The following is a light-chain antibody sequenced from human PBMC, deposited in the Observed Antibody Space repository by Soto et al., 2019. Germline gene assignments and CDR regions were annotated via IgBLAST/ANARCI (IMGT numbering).Light chain of an antibody. CDR3: SSYAGSNTPVL. CDR2: EVS. CDR1: SSDVGGYNY. V-gene: IGLV2-8*01. Sequence: QSVPTQPPSASGSPGQSVTISCTGTSSDVGGYNYVSWYQQHPGKAPKLMIYEVSKRPSGVPDRFSGSKSGNTASLTVSGLQAEDEADYYCSSYAGSNTPVLFGGGTKLTVL. J-gene: IGLJ2*01.